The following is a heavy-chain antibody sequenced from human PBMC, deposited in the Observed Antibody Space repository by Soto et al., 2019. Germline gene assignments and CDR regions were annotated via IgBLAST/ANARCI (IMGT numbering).Heavy chain of an antibody. V-gene: IGHV1-69*02. J-gene: IGHJ4*02. CDR1: GGTFSSYT. CDR2: IIPILGIA. Sequence: QVQLVQSGAEVKKPGSSVKVSCKASGGTFSSYTISWVRQAPGQGLEWMGRIIPILGIANYAQKFQGRVTITADKSTSTAYMELSSLRSEDTAVYYCARADVELAPITDYYFDYWGQGTLVTVSS. CDR3: ARADVELAPITDYYFDY. D-gene: IGHD5-12*01.